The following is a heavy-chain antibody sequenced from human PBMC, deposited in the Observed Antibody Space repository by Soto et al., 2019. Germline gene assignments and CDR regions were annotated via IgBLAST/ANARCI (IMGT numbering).Heavy chain of an antibody. D-gene: IGHD2-15*01. V-gene: IGHV4-31*03. Sequence: QVQLQESGPGLVKPSQTLSLTCTVSGGSISSGSYYWTWIRQHPGKGLEWIGYIHYSGRTYSNPSLKSRLSISVDTSKNRCSLKLRSVTAADTAVYYCTRRFCSGGSCYSFHYGLDVWGQGTTVTVSS. CDR1: GGSISSGSYY. CDR3: TRRFCSGGSCYSFHYGLDV. J-gene: IGHJ6*02. CDR2: IHYSGRT.